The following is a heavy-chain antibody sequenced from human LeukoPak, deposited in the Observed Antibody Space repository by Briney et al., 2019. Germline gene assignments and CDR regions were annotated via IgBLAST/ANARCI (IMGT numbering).Heavy chain of an antibody. CDR2: FDPEDGET. V-gene: IGHV1-24*01. CDR3: ATDLHDSSGYYP. Sequence: ASVKVSCKASGYTFTGYYMHWVRQAPGQGLEWMGGFDPEDGETIYAQKFQGRVTMTEDTSTDTAYMELSSLRSEDTAVYYCATDLHDSSGYYPWGQGTLVTVSS. J-gene: IGHJ5*02. CDR1: GYTFTGYY. D-gene: IGHD3-22*01.